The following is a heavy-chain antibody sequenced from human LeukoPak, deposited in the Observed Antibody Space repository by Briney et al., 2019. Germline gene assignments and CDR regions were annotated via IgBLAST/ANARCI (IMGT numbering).Heavy chain of an antibody. D-gene: IGHD1-1*01. CDR1: GGSISSYY. J-gene: IGHJ3*02. CDR3: ARHSTNVSQHNAAAFDI. Sequence: PSEILSLTCTVSGGSISSYYWSWIRQPPGKGLEWMGSGYYSGSTYYNPSLKSRVTISVATSKNQFSLKLSSVTAADTALYYCARHSTNVSQHNAAAFDIWGQGTMVTVSS. CDR2: GYYSGST. V-gene: IGHV4-59*05.